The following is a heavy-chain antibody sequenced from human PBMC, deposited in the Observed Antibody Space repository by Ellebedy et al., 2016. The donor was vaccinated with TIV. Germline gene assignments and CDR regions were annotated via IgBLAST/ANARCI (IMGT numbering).Heavy chain of an antibody. J-gene: IGHJ4*02. CDR1: GFTFSSYW. D-gene: IGHD3-10*01. Sequence: GESLKISXAGSGFTFSSYWMHWVRQVPGKGLEWVSRIDSDGSTTTYADSVKGRFTISRDNAKNTLYLQMNSLRVEDTAVYYCARRADYGSGSHFDYWGQGTLVTVSS. CDR3: ARRADYGSGSHFDY. CDR2: IDSDGSTT. V-gene: IGHV3-74*01.